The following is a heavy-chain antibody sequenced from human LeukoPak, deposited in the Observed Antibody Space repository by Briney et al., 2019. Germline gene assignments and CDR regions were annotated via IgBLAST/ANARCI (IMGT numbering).Heavy chain of an antibody. J-gene: IGHJ4*02. D-gene: IGHD4-11*01. Sequence: PGGSLRLSCEASGFTFTKFWMSWVRQAPGKGLEWVANIQEDGKKENYVDSVRGRFTISRDNAKNSIYLQMNSLRVEDTAVYYCARALAVTTNDYWGQGTLVTVSS. V-gene: IGHV3-7*01. CDR3: ARALAVTTNDY. CDR2: IQEDGKKE. CDR1: GFTFTKFW.